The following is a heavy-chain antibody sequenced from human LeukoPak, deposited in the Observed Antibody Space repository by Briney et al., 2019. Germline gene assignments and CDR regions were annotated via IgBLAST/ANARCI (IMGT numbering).Heavy chain of an antibody. J-gene: IGHJ4*02. CDR2: ISGGGGST. CDR3: AKGGKWDVTPFDY. CDR1: GFTFSSYA. V-gene: IGHV3-23*01. D-gene: IGHD1-26*01. Sequence: GGSLRLSCAASGFTFSSYAMTWVRQAPGKGLEWVSTISGGGGSTYYADSVKGRFTISRDNSKNTLYLQVNSLRAEDTAVYYCAKGGKWDVTPFDYWGQGTLVTVSS.